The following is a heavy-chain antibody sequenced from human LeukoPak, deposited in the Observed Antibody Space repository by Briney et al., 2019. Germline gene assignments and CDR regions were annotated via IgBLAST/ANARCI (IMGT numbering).Heavy chain of an antibody. D-gene: IGHD6-19*01. Sequence: SETLSLTCAVYGGSFSGYYWSWIRQPPGKGLEGIGEINHSGSTNYNPSLKSRVTISVDTSKNQFSLKLSSVTAADKAVYYCARGGRGIAVAGTGGWFDPWGQGTLVTVSS. V-gene: IGHV4-34*01. J-gene: IGHJ5*02. CDR2: INHSGST. CDR3: ARGGRGIAVAGTGGWFDP. CDR1: GGSFSGYY.